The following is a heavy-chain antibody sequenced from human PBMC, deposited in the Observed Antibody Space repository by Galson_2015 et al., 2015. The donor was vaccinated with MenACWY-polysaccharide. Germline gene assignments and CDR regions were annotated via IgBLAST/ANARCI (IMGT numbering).Heavy chain of an antibody. CDR2: MNPNSGNT. V-gene: IGHV1-8*01. CDR3: ARIIARKYTFADS. CDR1: GYTFTSYD. D-gene: IGHD2-21*01. Sequence: SVKVSCKASGYTFTSYDINWVRQATGQGLEWMGWMNPNSGNTGYAQKFQGRVTVTRNTSINTAYMELSSLRSEDTAVYYCARIIARKYTFADSWGQGTPVTVSS. J-gene: IGHJ4*02.